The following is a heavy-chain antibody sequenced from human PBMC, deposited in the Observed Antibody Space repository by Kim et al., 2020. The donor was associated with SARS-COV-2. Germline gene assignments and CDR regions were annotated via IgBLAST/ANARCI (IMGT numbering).Heavy chain of an antibody. CDR1: GGSINNYY. CDR3: AGGGGYSSGKAKFDY. Sequence: SETLSLTCTVSGGSINNYYWSWIRQPAGKGLEWIGRIYASGTTNYNPSLKSRVTMSVDTSKNQFSLNLSSVTAADTAVYYCAGGGGYSSGKAKFDYWGQGTLVTASS. D-gene: IGHD6-19*01. V-gene: IGHV4-4*07. CDR2: IYASGTT. J-gene: IGHJ4*02.